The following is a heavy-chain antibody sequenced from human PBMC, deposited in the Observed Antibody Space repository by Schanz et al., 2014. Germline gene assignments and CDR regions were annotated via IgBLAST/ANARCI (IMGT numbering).Heavy chain of an antibody. Sequence: EVQLVESGGGLIQPGGSLRLSCAVSGFTVNTNYMSWVRQAPGKGLEWISSMYINSGSTQYADSVKGRFIISRDSSKNTLYMQMNSLRAEDTSVYVRERDGGEDGYNLAFDVWGQGTRVTVSS. CDR1: GFTVNTNY. V-gene: IGHV3-53*01. CDR2: MYINSGST. CDR3: ERDGGEDGYNLAFDV. J-gene: IGHJ3*01. D-gene: IGHD5-18*01.